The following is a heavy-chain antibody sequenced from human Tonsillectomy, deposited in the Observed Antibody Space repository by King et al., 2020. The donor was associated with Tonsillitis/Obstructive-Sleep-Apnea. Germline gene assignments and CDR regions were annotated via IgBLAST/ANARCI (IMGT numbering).Heavy chain of an antibody. J-gene: IGHJ6*02. Sequence: VQLQESGPGLVKPSETLSLTCTVSGDSISSYYWSWIRQPPGKGLEWIGIIYYSGSTNYNPSLKSRVTISVDTPKNQFSLKLSSVTAADTAVYYCARTGVTRFEYSSSVPYYYYGMDVWGQGTTVTVSS. V-gene: IGHV4-59*01. D-gene: IGHD6-6*01. CDR2: IYYSGST. CDR1: GDSISSYY. CDR3: ARTGVTRFEYSSSVPYYYYGMDV.